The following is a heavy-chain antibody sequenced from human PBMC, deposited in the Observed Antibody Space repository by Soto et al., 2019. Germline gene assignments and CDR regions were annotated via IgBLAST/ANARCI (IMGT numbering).Heavy chain of an antibody. CDR2: VIPLFDTA. Sequence: QVQVVQSGAEVKKPGSSVKVSCKVSGGIFTNNAISWVRQAPGQGLEWLGGVIPLFDTAYYAQIFRGRLRTSAEGATTTAYMELSGLTSAETAVYFCATGGHNDGYNFYHGMDVWGQGTTVTVS. D-gene: IGHD3-22*01. J-gene: IGHJ6*02. CDR1: GGIFTNNA. V-gene: IGHV1-69*01. CDR3: ATGGHNDGYNFYHGMDV.